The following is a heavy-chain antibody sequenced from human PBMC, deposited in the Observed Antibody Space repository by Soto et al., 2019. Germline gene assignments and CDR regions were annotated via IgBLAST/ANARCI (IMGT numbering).Heavy chain of an antibody. V-gene: IGHV1-3*01. J-gene: IGHJ4*02. CDR3: ARDPGSGHYFDY. Sequence: QVQLVQSGAEVKKPGASVKISCEASGYTFISRALHWVRQAPGQRLEWMGWINPDNANTKYSQNFQGRVTFTRDTSATTAYMELSSLRSEDTAVYFCARDPGSGHYFDYWGQETLVTVSS. D-gene: IGHD2-15*01. CDR2: INPDNANT. CDR1: GYTFISRA.